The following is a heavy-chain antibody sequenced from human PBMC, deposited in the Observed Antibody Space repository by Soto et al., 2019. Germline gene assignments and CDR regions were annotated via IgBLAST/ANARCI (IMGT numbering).Heavy chain of an antibody. V-gene: IGHV5-51*01. CDR3: ARRYDFWSGYHYYYGMDV. CDR2: IYPGDSDT. Sequence: PGESLKISIKGSGYSFTSYWIGWLRQMPGKRLEWMGIIYPGDSDTRYSPSFQGQVTISADTSISTAYLQWSSLKASDTAMYYCARRYDFWSGYHYYYGMDVWGQGTTVTVSS. D-gene: IGHD3-3*01. J-gene: IGHJ6*02. CDR1: GYSFTSYW.